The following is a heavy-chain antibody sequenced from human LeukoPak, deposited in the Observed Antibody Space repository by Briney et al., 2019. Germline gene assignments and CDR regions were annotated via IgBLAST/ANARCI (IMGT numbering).Heavy chain of an antibody. CDR3: AKAEGYCSGTWCFRWFDW. CDR1: GFTFSNHY. J-gene: IGHJ4*02. D-gene: IGHD2-15*01. V-gene: IGHV3-23*05. CDR2: INGSGSFT. Sequence: GGSLRLSCAVSGFTFSNHYMDWVRQDPGKGLQWVSIINGSGSFTSYADSVKGRLTISRDNSKNTLYLQMNSLRAEDTAVYYCAKAEGYCSGTWCFRWFDWWGQGTLVAVSS.